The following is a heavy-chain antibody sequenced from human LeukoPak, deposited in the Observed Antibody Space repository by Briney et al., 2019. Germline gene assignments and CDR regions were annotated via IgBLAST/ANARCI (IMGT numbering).Heavy chain of an antibody. J-gene: IGHJ4*02. Sequence: GGSLRLPCEASGLTFSNYGMSWVCQAPGKGLQWVSAITGDGTTTFYADSVKGRFTISRDNSKNMLYLQMSSLRAEDTAIYYCAKMQGYFDYWGQGTLVPVSS. CDR1: GLTFSNYG. V-gene: IGHV3-23*01. CDR2: ITGDGTTT. CDR3: AKMQGYFDY.